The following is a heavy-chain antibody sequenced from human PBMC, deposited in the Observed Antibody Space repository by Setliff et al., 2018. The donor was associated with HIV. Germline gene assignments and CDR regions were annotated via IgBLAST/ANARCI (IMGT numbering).Heavy chain of an antibody. CDR1: GDSISSGGFY. CDR2: IHYSGRT. J-gene: IGHJ5*02. D-gene: IGHD2-15*01. Sequence: KPSETLSLTCTVSGDSISSGGFYCNWFRQYPEKGLEWIGWIHYSGRTNFNPSLRSRATISFDTSKNQFSLNLTSVTAADTAVYHCARAPFRGGSFGWFDPWGQGTLVTVSS. V-gene: IGHV4-31*03. CDR3: ARAPFRGGSFGWFDP.